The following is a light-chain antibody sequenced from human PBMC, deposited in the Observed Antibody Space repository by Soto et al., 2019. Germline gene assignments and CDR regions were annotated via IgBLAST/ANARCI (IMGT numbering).Light chain of an antibody. V-gene: IGLV2-14*01. CDR1: SSDVGGYNY. CDR2: DVS. CDR3: SSYTGSSTPLV. Sequence: QSALTQPASVCGSPGQSITISCTGTSSDVGGYNYVSWYQQHPGKAPKLMIYDVSNRPSGVSNRFSGSKSGNTASLTISGLQAEDEADYYCSSYTGSSTPLVFGGGTKLTVL. J-gene: IGLJ2*01.